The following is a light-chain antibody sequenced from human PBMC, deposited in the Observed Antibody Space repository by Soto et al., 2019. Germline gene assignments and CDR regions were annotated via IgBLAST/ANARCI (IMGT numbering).Light chain of an antibody. CDR2: EVN. J-gene: IGLJ1*01. V-gene: IGLV2-8*01. CDR3: SSYAGSSNV. CDR1: SSDVGGYNY. Sequence: QYVLTQPPSASGSPGQSVAISCTGTSSDVGGYNYVSWYQQHPGKAPKLMIYEVNKRPSGVPDRFSGSKSGNTASLTVSGLQAEDEADYYFSSYAGSSNVFGTGTKVTVL.